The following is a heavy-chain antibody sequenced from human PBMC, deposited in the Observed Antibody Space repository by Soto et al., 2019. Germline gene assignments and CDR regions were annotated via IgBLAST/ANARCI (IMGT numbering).Heavy chain of an antibody. Sequence: QVQLQQWGAGLLKPSETLSLTCAVYGGSFSGYYWSWIRQPPGKGLEWIGEINHSGSTNYNPSLKSRVTISVDTSKNQFSLKLSSVTAADTAVYYCARMSSGWYCYWGQGTLVTVSS. CDR2: INHSGST. CDR3: ARMSSGWYCY. D-gene: IGHD6-19*01. J-gene: IGHJ4*02. CDR1: GGSFSGYY. V-gene: IGHV4-34*01.